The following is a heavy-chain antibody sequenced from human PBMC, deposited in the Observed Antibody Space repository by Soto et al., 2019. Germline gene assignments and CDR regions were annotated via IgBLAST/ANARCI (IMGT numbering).Heavy chain of an antibody. D-gene: IGHD3-3*01. CDR3: ARARTIFGVVTPLPHYYYGMDV. J-gene: IGHJ6*02. CDR2: INHSGST. CDR1: GGSINSNNYY. Sequence: SETLSLTCSVSGGSINSNNYYWSWIRQPPGKGLEWIGEINHSGSTNYNPSLKSRVTISVDTSKNQFSLKLSSVTAADTAVYYCARARTIFGVVTPLPHYYYGMDVWGQGTTVTVSS. V-gene: IGHV4-39*07.